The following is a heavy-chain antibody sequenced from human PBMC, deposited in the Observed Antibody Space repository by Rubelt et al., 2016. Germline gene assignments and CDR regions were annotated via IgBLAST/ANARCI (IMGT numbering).Heavy chain of an antibody. CDR3: AGRQWGGYYFDS. CDR1: GGSISSSSYY. V-gene: IGHV4-39*01. Sequence: QLQLQESGPGLVKPSETLSLTCTVSGGSISSSSYYWGWIRQPPGKGLEWIGSMYYSGGTYYNPSLKSRVTISVDTSENRCSQKLCAVAAADTAMDYWAGRQWGGYYFDSWGQGTLVTVSS. J-gene: IGHJ4*02. D-gene: IGHD1-26*01. CDR2: MYYSGGT.